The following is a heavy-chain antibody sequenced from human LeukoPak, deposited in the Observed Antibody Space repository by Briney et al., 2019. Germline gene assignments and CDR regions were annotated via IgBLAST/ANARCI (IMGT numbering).Heavy chain of an antibody. V-gene: IGHV3-74*03. D-gene: IGHD6-19*01. J-gene: IGHJ4*02. CDR1: GFTFSSYW. CDR3: ARGRGTSSGWDHYFDY. Sequence: GGSLRLSCAAAGFTFSSYWMRWVRHDPGKGLVWVSCINSDGSSTMYADSVKGRFTISRDNGKNTLYLQMNSLRAEDTAVYYCARGRGTSSGWDHYFDYWGQGTLVTVPS. CDR2: INSDGSST.